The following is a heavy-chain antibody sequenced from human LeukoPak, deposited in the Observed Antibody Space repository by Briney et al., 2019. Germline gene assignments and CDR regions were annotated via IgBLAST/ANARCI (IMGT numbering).Heavy chain of an antibody. Sequence: GGSLRLSCAASGFTFSDYWMHWVRQAPGKGLVWVSRIISDGTSATYADSVKGRFNMSRDNAKNTLYLEMNSLRADDTAVYYCARDARYNIDVWGQGTTVTVSS. CDR3: ARDARYNIDV. D-gene: IGHD3-9*01. CDR1: GFTFSDYW. V-gene: IGHV3-74*01. CDR2: IISDGTSA. J-gene: IGHJ6*02.